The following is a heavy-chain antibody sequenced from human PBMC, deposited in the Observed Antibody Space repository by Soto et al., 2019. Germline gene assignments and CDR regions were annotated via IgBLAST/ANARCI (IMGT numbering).Heavy chain of an antibody. D-gene: IGHD5-18*01. CDR1: GYTFTSYG. CDR2: ISAYNGNT. J-gene: IGHJ6*02. V-gene: IGHV1-18*04. CDR3: ASAVTGRDYYYGMDV. Sequence: GASVKVSCKASGYTFTSYGISWVRQAPGQGLEWMGWISAYNGNTNYAQKLLGRVTMTTDTSTSTAYMELRSLRSDDTAVYYCASAVTGRDYYYGMDVWGQGTTVTVSS.